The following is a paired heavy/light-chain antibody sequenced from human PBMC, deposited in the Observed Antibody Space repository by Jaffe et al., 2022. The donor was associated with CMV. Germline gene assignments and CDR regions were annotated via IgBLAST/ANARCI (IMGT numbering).Heavy chain of an antibody. Sequence: EVQLVQSGAELKKPGESLRISCTASGYSFTTYWIFWVRQMPGKGLEWMGRIDPADSYTEYSPSFQGHVTISADKSTNTAYLHWRSLRTSDTAMYYCARLGLLPGYWGQGTLVTVSS. V-gene: IGHV5-10-1*03. CDR2: IDPADSYT. CDR3: ARLGLLPGY. J-gene: IGHJ4*02. D-gene: IGHD1-26*01. CDR1: GYSFTTYW.
Light chain of an antibody. V-gene: IGLV6-57*04. Sequence: FILTQPHSVSESPGKTIAISCTRSSGSIASNSVQWYQQRPGSAPATVIYEDKERPSGVPDRFSGSIDTSSNSASLIISGLKTEDEADYYCQSFDSSDWVFGGGTKLTVL. CDR3: QSFDSSDWV. CDR2: EDK. J-gene: IGLJ3*02. CDR1: SGSIASNS.